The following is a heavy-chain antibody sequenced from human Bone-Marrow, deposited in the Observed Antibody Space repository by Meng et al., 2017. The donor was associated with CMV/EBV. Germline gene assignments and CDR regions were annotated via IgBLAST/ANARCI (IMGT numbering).Heavy chain of an antibody. CDR3: ARAMYNWNYEDY. V-gene: IGHV1-2*02. Sequence: ASVTVSCKASGYTFTDYYMHWVRQAPGQGLEWMGWINPNSGGTNYAQKFQGRVTMTRDTSISTAYMELSRLRSADTAVYYCARAMYNWNYEDYWGQGPLVTVSS. CDR1: GYTFTDYY. D-gene: IGHD1-7*01. J-gene: IGHJ4*02. CDR2: INPNSGGT.